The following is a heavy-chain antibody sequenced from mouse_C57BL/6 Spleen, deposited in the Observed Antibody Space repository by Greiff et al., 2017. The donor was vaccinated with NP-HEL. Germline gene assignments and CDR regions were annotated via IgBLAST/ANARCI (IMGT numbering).Heavy chain of an antibody. J-gene: IGHJ2*01. V-gene: IGHV5-17*01. CDR2: ISSGSSTI. Sequence: EVKLVESGGGLVKPGGSLKLSCAASGFTFSDYGMHWVRQAPEKGLEWVAYISSGSSTIYYADTVKGRFTTSRDNAKITLFMQMTSVRSEDTAMYYCAKEAPLDYWGQGTTLTVSS. CDR1: GFTFSDYG. CDR3: AKEAPLDY.